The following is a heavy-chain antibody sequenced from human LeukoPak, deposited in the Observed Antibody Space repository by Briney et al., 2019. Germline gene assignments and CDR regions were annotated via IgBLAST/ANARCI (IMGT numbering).Heavy chain of an antibody. V-gene: IGHV1-46*01. D-gene: IGHD2-21*02. CDR2: INPSGGGT. J-gene: IGHJ5*02. CDR1: GYTFTSYY. Sequence: ASVKVSCKASGYTFTSYYMHWVRQAPGQGLEWMGIINPSGGGTSYAQKFQGRVTMTRDTSTSTVYMELSSLRSEDTAVYYCAREGGGDCSNWCCFDPWGQGTLVTVSS. CDR3: AREGGGDCSNWCCFDP.